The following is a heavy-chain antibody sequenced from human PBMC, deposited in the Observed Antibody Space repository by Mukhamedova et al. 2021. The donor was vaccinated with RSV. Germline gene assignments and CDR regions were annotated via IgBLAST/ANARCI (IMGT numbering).Heavy chain of an antibody. CDR3: ASLFRGYFDY. D-gene: IGHD3-10*01. V-gene: IGHV1-24*01. J-gene: IGHJ4*02. Sequence: QWYQRRVTMTEDTSIDTAYMELSSLRSEDTAVYYCASLFRGYFDYWGQGTLVTVSS.